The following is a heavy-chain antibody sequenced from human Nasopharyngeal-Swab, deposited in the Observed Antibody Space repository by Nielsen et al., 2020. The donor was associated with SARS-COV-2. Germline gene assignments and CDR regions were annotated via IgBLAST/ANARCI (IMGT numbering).Heavy chain of an antibody. D-gene: IGHD6-19*01. CDR2: ISSSSSYI. CDR1: GFTFGDYA. CDR3: AGDQWLAFHNWFDP. Sequence: GGSLRLSCTASGFTFGDYAMSWFRQAPGKGLEWVSSISSSSSYIYYADSVKGRFTISRDNAKNTLYLQMNSLRAEDTAVYYCAGDQWLAFHNWFDPWGQGTLVTVSS. V-gene: IGHV3-21*04. J-gene: IGHJ5*02.